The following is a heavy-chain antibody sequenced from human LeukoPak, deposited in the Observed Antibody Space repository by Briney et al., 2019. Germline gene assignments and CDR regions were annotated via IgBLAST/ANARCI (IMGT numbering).Heavy chain of an antibody. CDR2: ISSSSSYI. CDR3: ARELLEYSGSYYSFFDY. J-gene: IGHJ4*02. D-gene: IGHD1-26*01. V-gene: IGHV3-21*04. Sequence: KTGGSLRLSCAASGFTFSSYSMNWVRQAPGKGLEWVSSISSSSSYIYYADSVKGRFTISRDNAKNSLYLQMNSLRAEDTAMYYCARELLEYSGSYYSFFDYWGQGTLVTVSS. CDR1: GFTFSSYS.